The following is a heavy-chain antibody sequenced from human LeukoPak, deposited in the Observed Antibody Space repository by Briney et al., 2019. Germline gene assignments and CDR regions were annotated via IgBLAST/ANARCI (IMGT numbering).Heavy chain of an antibody. CDR2: IYTSGST. CDR3: ARSSNGYYYDSSGYYHDAFDI. CDR1: GGSISSYY. D-gene: IGHD3-22*01. Sequence: KPSETPSLTCTVSGGSISSYYWSWIWQPAGKGLEWIGRIYTSGSTNYNPSLKSRVTMSVYTSKNQFSLKLSSVTAADTAVYYCARSSNGYYYDSSGYYHDAFDIWGTGTLVTVSS. V-gene: IGHV4-4*07. J-gene: IGHJ3*02.